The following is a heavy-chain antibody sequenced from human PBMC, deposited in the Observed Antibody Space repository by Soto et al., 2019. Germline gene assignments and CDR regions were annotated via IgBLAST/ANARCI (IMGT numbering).Heavy chain of an antibody. CDR3: ARLLRFDYYYMDV. CDR1: GGSFSGYY. D-gene: IGHD1-26*01. CDR2: INHSGRT. V-gene: IGHV4-34*01. Sequence: SETLSLTCAVYGGSFSGYYWSWIRQPPGKGLEWIGEINHSGRTNYKPSLKSRVTISVDTSRNQFSLKLSSVTAADTAVYYCARLLRFDYYYMDVWGKGTTVTVSS. J-gene: IGHJ6*03.